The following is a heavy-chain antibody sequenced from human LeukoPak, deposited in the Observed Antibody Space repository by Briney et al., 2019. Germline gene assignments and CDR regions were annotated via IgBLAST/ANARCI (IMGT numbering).Heavy chain of an antibody. CDR3: AGDILYNWNDHDAFDI. Sequence: GGSLRLSCAASGFTFSSYSMNWVRQAPGKGLEWVSSISSSSSYIYYADSVKGRFTISRDNAKNSLYLQMNSLRAEDTAVYYCAGDILYNWNDHDAFDIWGQGTMVTVSS. CDR2: ISSSSSYI. D-gene: IGHD1-20*01. J-gene: IGHJ3*02. V-gene: IGHV3-21*01. CDR1: GFTFSSYS.